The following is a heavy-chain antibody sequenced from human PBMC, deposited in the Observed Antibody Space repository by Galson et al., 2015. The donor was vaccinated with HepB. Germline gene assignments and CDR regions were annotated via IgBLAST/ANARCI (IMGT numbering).Heavy chain of an antibody. CDR1: GYSISSGYY. V-gene: IGHV4-38-2*02. CDR3: ARYHSRYYDSSGIREAFDI. J-gene: IGHJ3*02. Sequence: SETLSLTCTVSGYSISSGYYWGWIRQPPGKGLEWIGSIYHSGSTYYNPSLKSRVTISVDTSKNQFFLKLSSVTAADTAVYYCARYHSRYYDSSGIREAFDIWGQGTMVTVSS. CDR2: IYHSGST. D-gene: IGHD3-22*01.